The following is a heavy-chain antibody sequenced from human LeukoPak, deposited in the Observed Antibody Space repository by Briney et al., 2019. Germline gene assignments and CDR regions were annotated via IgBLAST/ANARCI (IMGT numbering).Heavy chain of an antibody. CDR2: INWNGGST. V-gene: IGHV3-20*04. CDR1: GFTVSSNS. Sequence: GGSLRLSCTVSGFTVSSNSMSWVRQAPGKGLEWVSGINWNGGSTGYADSVKGRFTISRDNAKNSLYLQMNSLRAEDTALYYCARDSSVAGTGFDYWGQGTLVTVSS. CDR3: ARDSSVAGTGFDY. D-gene: IGHD6-19*01. J-gene: IGHJ4*02.